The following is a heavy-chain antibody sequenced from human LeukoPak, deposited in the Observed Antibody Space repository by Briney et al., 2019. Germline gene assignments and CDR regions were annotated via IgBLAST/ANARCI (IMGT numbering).Heavy chain of an antibody. D-gene: IGHD3-22*01. Sequence: PSETLSLTCTVSGGSISSSSYYWGWIRQPPGKGLEWIGEINHSGSTNYNPSLKSRVTISVDTSKNQFSLKLSSVTAADTAVYYCARGLLYYYDSSGYSLHFDYWGQGTLVTVSS. CDR1: GGSISSSSYY. J-gene: IGHJ4*02. CDR2: INHSGST. V-gene: IGHV4-39*07. CDR3: ARGLLYYYDSSGYSLHFDY.